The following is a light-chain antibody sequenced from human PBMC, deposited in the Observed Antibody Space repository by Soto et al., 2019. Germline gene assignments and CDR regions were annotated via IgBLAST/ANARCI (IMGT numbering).Light chain of an antibody. CDR2: SAS. Sequence: DIQMTQSPSSLSASVGDRVTITCRASHSISTFLNWYQHTPGKAPKLLIYSASTLQSGVPPRFSGSGSGTDFTLTISSLQPEDFATYYCQQSYNTLTFGGGTKVESK. J-gene: IGKJ4*01. V-gene: IGKV1-39*01. CDR1: HSISTF. CDR3: QQSYNTLT.